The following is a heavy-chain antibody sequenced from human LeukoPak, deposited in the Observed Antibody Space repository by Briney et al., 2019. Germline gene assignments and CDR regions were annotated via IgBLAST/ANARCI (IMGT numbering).Heavy chain of an antibody. CDR3: ARGPSVYSYGYRY. Sequence: SETLSLTCAVYGGSFSGYYWSWIRQPPGKGLEWIGEINRSGSTNYNPSLKSRVTISVDTSKNQFSLKLSSVTAADTAVYYCARGPSVYSYGYRYWGQGTLVTVSS. V-gene: IGHV4-34*01. J-gene: IGHJ4*02. D-gene: IGHD5-18*01. CDR1: GGSFSGYY. CDR2: INRSGST.